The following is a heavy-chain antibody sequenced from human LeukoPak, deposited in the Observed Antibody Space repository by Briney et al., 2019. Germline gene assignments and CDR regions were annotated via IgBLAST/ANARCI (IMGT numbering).Heavy chain of an antibody. D-gene: IGHD4-17*01. CDR1: GFTFSAYA. J-gene: IGHJ4*02. Sequence: PGGSLRLSCAVSGFTFSAYAMNWVRQAPGKGLEWGSYISSSINTIDYADSVKGRFTMSRDNAKNSLYLLMNSLRGEDTAVYYCAREREHDYGTDYWGQGTLVTVSS. CDR3: AREREHDYGTDY. CDR2: ISSSINTI. V-gene: IGHV3-48*01.